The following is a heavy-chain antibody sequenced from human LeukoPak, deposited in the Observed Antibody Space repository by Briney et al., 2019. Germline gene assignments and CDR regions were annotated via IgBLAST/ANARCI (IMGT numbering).Heavy chain of an antibody. D-gene: IGHD6-13*01. CDR1: GFTFSDFW. CDR3: AKDGGAAAGFDY. CDR2: ISYDGSNK. J-gene: IGHJ4*02. V-gene: IGHV3-30*18. Sequence: GGSLRLSCAASGFTFSDFWMSWVRQAPGKGLEWVAVISYDGSNKYYADSVKGRFTISRDNSKNTLYLQMNSLRAEDTAVYYCAKDGGAAAGFDYWGQGTLVTVSS.